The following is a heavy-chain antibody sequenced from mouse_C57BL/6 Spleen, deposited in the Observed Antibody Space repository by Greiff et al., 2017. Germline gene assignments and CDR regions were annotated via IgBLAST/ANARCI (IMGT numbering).Heavy chain of an antibody. CDR2: INPNNGGT. V-gene: IGHV1-26*01. J-gene: IGHJ4*01. CDR3: ARRTVVATGDY. D-gene: IGHD1-1*01. Sequence: EVQLQQSGPELVKPGASVKISCKASGYTFTDYYMNWVKQSHGKSLEWIGDINPNNGGTSYNQKFKGKATLTVDKSSSTAYMELRSLTSEDSAVYYCARRTVVATGDYWGQGTSVTVSS. CDR1: GYTFTDYY.